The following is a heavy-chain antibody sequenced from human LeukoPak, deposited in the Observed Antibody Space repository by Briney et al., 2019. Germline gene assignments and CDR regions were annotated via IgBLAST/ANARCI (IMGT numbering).Heavy chain of an antibody. CDR2: IYSGGTT. CDR3: ARDPRNKGFDP. J-gene: IGHJ5*02. CDR1: GVIVSANY. Sequence: GGSLRLSCAASGVIVSANYMNWVSQAPGKGLEWVSVIYSGGTTYYADSVKGRFTISRDNSKNTLYLQMNSLRAEDTAVYYCARDPRNKGFDPWGQGTLVTVSS. V-gene: IGHV3-66*02. D-gene: IGHD1/OR15-1a*01.